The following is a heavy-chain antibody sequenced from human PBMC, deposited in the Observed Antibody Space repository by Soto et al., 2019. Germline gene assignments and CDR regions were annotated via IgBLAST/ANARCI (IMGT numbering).Heavy chain of an antibody. V-gene: IGHV1-69*12. CDR1: GGTFCSYG. CDR3: ARQGSNEYYYYGMDV. D-gene: IGHD2-2*01. CDR2: IIRIFGTP. Sequence: QVQLVQSGAEVKKPGSSVKVSCKAYGGTFCSYGINWVRQAPGQGLEWMGGIIRIFGTPDYAQRFQGRVTITADESTSIAYMELSSLRSEDTAVYYCARQGSNEYYYYGMDVWGQGTTVTVSS. J-gene: IGHJ6*02.